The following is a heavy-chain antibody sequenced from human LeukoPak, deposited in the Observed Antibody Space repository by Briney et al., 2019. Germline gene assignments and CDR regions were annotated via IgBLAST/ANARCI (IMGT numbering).Heavy chain of an antibody. CDR1: GGSLSSYY. Sequence: SETLSLTCTVSGGSLSSYYSSWIRQPAGKGLEWIGRIYIIGSITYNPSLQRRATMSVATTKNQFSLNLRSVTCAHTAVYCCARSGYYYDRSGENAFDIWGEGTMVTVSS. CDR2: IYIIGSI. J-gene: IGHJ3*02. D-gene: IGHD3-22*01. CDR3: ARSGYYYDRSGENAFDI. V-gene: IGHV4-4*07.